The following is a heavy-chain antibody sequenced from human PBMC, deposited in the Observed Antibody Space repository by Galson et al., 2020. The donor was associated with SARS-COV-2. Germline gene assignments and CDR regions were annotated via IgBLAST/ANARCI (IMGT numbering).Heavy chain of an antibody. CDR2: IYYSRNT. J-gene: IGHJ4*02. CDR3: ARDGGFTGTTDY. Sequence: SETLSLTCTVTGGSISSGGYYWSWIRQHPGKGLECHGYIYYSRNTYHNPSLKSRVTISVDTSKNQFSMKLSSVTAADTAVYYCARDGGFTGTTDYWGQGTLVTVSS. CDR1: GGSISSGGYY. V-gene: IGHV4-31*03. D-gene: IGHD1-1*01.